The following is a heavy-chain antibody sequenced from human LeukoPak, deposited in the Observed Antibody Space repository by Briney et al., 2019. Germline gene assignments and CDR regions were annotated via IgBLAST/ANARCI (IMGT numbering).Heavy chain of an antibody. V-gene: IGHV4-31*03. CDR2: IYYSGST. D-gene: IGHD2-2*01. Sequence: PSQTLSLTCTVSGGSISSGGYYWSWIRQHPGKGLEWIGYIYYSGSTYYNPSLKSRVTISVDTSKNQFSLKLSSVTAADTAVYYCARESRCCSSTSCYERGIFDYWGQGTLVTVSS. CDR1: GGSISSGGYY. J-gene: IGHJ4*02. CDR3: ARESRCCSSTSCYERGIFDY.